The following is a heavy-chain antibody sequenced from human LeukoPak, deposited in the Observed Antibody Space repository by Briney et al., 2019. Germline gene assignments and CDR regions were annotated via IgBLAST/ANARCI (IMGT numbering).Heavy chain of an antibody. Sequence: ASVKVSCKASGYTFTSYYMHWVRQAPGQGLEWMGIINPSGGSTSYAQKFQSRVTMTRDTSTSTVYMELSSLRSEDTAVYYCARSSVTIFGPGQLNWFDPWGQGTLVTVSS. D-gene: IGHD3-3*01. CDR1: GYTFTSYY. J-gene: IGHJ5*02. CDR3: ARSSVTIFGPGQLNWFDP. CDR2: INPSGGST. V-gene: IGHV1-46*01.